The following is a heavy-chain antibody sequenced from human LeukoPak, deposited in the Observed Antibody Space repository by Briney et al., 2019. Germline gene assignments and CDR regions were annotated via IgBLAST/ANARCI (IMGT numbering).Heavy chain of an antibody. CDR2: VFGGGGT. V-gene: IGHV3-53*01. CDR1: GLSVSSSF. D-gene: IGHD3-22*01. Sequence: QAGGSLRLSCTASGLSVSSSFMSWVRQTPGKGLEWVSSVFGGGGTRYADSVMGRFTISRDNSESTLYLQMNSLRAEDTAVYYCARTYTNNAGYYLYWGQGTLVTVSS. J-gene: IGHJ4*02. CDR3: ARTYTNNAGYYLY.